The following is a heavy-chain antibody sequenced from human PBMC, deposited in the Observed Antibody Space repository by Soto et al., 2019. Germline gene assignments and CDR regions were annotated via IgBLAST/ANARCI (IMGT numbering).Heavy chain of an antibody. J-gene: IGHJ1*01. D-gene: IGHD6-19*01. CDR3: AKDAVAGQKYFQH. CDR2: VGGSGTPT. CDR1: GFTFNSYA. V-gene: IGHV3-23*01. Sequence: PGGSLRLSCAASGFTFNSYAMRWVRQAPGKGLEWVSAVGGSGTPTYYADSVKGRFTISRDNSKNTLYLQMNSLRAEDTAVYYCAKDAVAGQKYFQHWGQGTLVTVSS.